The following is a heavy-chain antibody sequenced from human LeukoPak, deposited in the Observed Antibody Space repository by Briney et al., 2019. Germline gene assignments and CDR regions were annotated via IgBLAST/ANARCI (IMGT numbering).Heavy chain of an antibody. D-gene: IGHD2-2*01. J-gene: IGHJ3*02. CDR1: GYTFTSYP. CDR3: ARGGGLYRYCSSTSCFDI. V-gene: IGHV7-4-1*02. Sequence: ASVKVSCKASGYTFTSYPMNWVRQAPGQGLEWMGWINTNTGNPTYAQGFTGRFVFSLDTSVSTAYLQISSLKSEDTAVYYCARGGGLYRYCSSTSCFDIWGQGTMVTVSS. CDR2: INTNTGNP.